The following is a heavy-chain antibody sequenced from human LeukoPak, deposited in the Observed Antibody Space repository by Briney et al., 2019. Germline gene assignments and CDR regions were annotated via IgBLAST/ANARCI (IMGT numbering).Heavy chain of an antibody. CDR2: IIPILGIA. Sequence: SVKVSCKASGGTFSSYAISWVRQAPGQGLEWMGRIIPILGIANYAQKFQGRVTITADKSTSTAYMELSSLRSEDTAVYYCARGPEVGATFYFDYWGQGTLVTVSS. CDR3: ARGPEVGATFYFDY. J-gene: IGHJ4*02. V-gene: IGHV1-69*04. CDR1: GGTFSSYA. D-gene: IGHD1-26*01.